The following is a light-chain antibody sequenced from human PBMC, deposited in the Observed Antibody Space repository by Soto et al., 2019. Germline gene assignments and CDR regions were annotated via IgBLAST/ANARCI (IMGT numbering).Light chain of an antibody. CDR3: QQYNNWPRT. CDR1: QSVSSN. V-gene: IGKV3-15*01. Sequence: EIVMTQSPATLSVSPGERATHSCRASQSVSSNLAWYQQKPGQAPRLLIYGASTRATGIPARFSGCGSGTEFTLTISSLQSEDFAVYYCQQYNNWPRTFGQGTKVEIK. CDR2: GAS. J-gene: IGKJ1*01.